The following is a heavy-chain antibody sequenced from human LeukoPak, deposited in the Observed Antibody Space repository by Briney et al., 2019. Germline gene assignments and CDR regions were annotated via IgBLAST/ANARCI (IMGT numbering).Heavy chain of an antibody. J-gene: IGHJ5*02. D-gene: IGHD3-10*01. V-gene: IGHV4-39*07. CDR3: ARGRGEGRGISMVRGVRAPSYNWFDP. CDR2: IYYSGST. CDR1: GGSISSSTYY. Sequence: SETLSLTCTVSGGSISSSTYYWGWIRQPPGKGLEWIGSIYYSGSTYCNPSLKSRVTISVDTSKNQFSLKLSSVTAADTAVYYCARGRGEGRGISMVRGVRAPSYNWFDPWGHGTLVTVSS.